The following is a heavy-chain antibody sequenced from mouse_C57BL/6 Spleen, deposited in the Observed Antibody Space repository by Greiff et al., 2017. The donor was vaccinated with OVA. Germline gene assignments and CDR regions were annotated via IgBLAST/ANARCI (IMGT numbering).Heavy chain of an antibody. V-gene: IGHV1-26*01. CDR1: GYTFTDYY. Sequence: EVQLQQSGPELVKPGASVKISCKASGYTFTDYYMNWVKQSHGQSLEWIGDINPNNGGTSYNQKFKGKATLTVDKSSSTAYMELRSLTSEDSAVYYCARDYGSSPYYFDYWGQGTTLTVSS. CDR2: INPNNGGT. CDR3: ARDYGSSPYYFDY. D-gene: IGHD1-1*01. J-gene: IGHJ2*01.